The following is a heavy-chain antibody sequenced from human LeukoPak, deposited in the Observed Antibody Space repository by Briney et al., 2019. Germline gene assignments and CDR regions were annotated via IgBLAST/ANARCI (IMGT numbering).Heavy chain of an antibody. D-gene: IGHD6-13*01. J-gene: IGHJ4*02. CDR2: IYYSGST. CDR3: ARHVFYSSSPFDY. CDR1: GDSISSYY. Sequence: SETLSLTCTVSGDSISSYYWSWIRQPPGKGLEWIGYIYYSGSTNYNPSLKSRVTISVDTSKNQFSLKLTSVTAADTAVYYCARHVFYSSSPFDYWGQGTLVTVSS. V-gene: IGHV4-59*08.